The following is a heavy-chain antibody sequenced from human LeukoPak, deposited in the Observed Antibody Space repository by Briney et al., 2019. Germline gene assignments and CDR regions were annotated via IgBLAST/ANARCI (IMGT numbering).Heavy chain of an antibody. J-gene: IGHJ4*02. CDR1: GYTFTNYG. D-gene: IGHD5/OR15-5a*01. CDR2: ISAYNGNT. CDR3: ARDLRGWTYYFDY. Sequence: ASVKVSCKASGYTFTNYGISWVRQAPGQGLEWMGWISAYNGNTNYAQNFQGTDTMTTDTSTSTAYMELRSLRSDDTAVYYCARDLRGWTYYFDYWGQGTLVTVSS. V-gene: IGHV1-18*01.